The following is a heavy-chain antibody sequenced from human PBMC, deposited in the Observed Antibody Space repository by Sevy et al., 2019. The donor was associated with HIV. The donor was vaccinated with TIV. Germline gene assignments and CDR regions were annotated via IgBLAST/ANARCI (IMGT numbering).Heavy chain of an antibody. D-gene: IGHD3-10*01. J-gene: IGHJ6*02. CDR2: ISYDGSNK. V-gene: IGHV3-30*04. CDR1: GFTFSSYA. Sequence: GGSLRLSCAASGFTFSSYAMHWVRQAPGKGLEWVAVISYDGSNKYYADSVKGRFTISRDNSKNTLYLQMNSLRAEDTAVYYCASDQRRRITMVRGVKSSYYGMDVWGQGTTVTVSS. CDR3: ASDQRRRITMVRGVKSSYYGMDV.